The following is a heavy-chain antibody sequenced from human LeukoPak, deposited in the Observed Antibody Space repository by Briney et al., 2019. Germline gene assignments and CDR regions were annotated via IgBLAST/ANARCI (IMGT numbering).Heavy chain of an antibody. D-gene: IGHD6-19*01. J-gene: IGHJ6*03. CDR1: GYTFTSYG. V-gene: IGHV1-18*01. CDR3: AREWNSSGWYSYYYYYMDV. Sequence: ASVKVSCKASGYTFTSYGISWVRQAPGQGLEWMGWISAYNGNTNYAQKLQGRVTMTTDTSTSTAYMELRSLRSDDTAVYYCAREWNSSGWYSYYYYYMDVWGRGTTVTVSS. CDR2: ISAYNGNT.